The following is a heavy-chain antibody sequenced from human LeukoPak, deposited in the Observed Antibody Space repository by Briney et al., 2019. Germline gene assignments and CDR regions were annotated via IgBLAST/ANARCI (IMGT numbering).Heavy chain of an antibody. D-gene: IGHD2-8*01. CDR1: GFSFTNNY. CDR2: LYTGGIR. J-gene: IGHJ4*02. Sequence: PGGSLRLSCEASGFSFTNNYMSWFRLAPGKGLEWVSVLYTGGIRYYSGFVRGRFTISRDDSKNTLYLQMNNLRAEDTAIYYCTKMFTKDNWYGGPDYWGQGILVTVSS. V-gene: IGHV3-53*01. CDR3: TKMFTKDNWYGGPDY.